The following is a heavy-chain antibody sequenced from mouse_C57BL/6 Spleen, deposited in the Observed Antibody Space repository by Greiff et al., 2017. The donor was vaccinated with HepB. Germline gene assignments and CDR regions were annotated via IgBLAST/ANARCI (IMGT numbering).Heavy chain of an antibody. D-gene: IGHD2-14*01. V-gene: IGHV1-47*01. Sequence: QVHVKQSGAELVKPGASVKMSCKASGYTFTTYPIEWMKQNHGKSLEWIGNFHPYNDDTKYNEKFKGKATLTVEKSSSTVYLELSRLTSDDSAVYYCARREVPYWYFDVWGTGTTVTVSS. CDR1: GYTFTTYP. CDR3: ARREVPYWYFDV. J-gene: IGHJ1*03. CDR2: FHPYNDDT.